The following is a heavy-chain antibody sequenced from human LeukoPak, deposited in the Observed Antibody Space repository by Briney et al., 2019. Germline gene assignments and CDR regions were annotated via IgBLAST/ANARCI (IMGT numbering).Heavy chain of an antibody. CDR3: AREGSYGIYYYYYMDV. Sequence: GGSLRLSCAASGFTFSSYSMNWVRQAPGKGLEWVSYISSSSSTIYYADSVKGRFTISRDNAKNSLYLQMNSLRAEDTAVYYCAREGSYGIYYYYYMDVWGKGTTVTVSS. CDR2: ISSSSSTI. V-gene: IGHV3-48*01. CDR1: GFTFSSYS. J-gene: IGHJ6*03. D-gene: IGHD1-26*01.